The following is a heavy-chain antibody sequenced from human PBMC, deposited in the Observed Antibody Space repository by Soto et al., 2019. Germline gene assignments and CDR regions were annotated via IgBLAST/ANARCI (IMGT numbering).Heavy chain of an antibody. CDR1: GGSISSGDYY. CDR3: ARQVVPAAIPGVPYYYGMDV. Sequence: SETLSLTCTVSGGSISSGDYYWIWIRQPPGKALDWIGYIYYSGSTYYNPSLKSRVTISVDTSKNQFSLKLSSVTAADTAVYYCARQVVPAAIPGVPYYYGMDVWGQGTTVTVS. V-gene: IGHV4-30-4*01. CDR2: IYYSGST. J-gene: IGHJ6*02. D-gene: IGHD2-2*02.